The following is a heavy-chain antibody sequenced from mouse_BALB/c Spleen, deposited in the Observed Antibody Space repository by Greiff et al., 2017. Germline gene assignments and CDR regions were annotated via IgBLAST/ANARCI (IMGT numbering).Heavy chain of an antibody. V-gene: IGHV2-2*02. Sequence: QVQLKESGPGLVQPSQSLSITCTVSGFSLTSYGVHWVRQSPGKGLEWLGVIWSGGSTDYNAAFISRLSISKDNSKSQVFFKMNSLQANDTAIYYCARNYGSSYYAMDYWGQGTSVTVSS. CDR2: IWSGGST. J-gene: IGHJ4*01. D-gene: IGHD1-1*01. CDR3: ARNYGSSYYAMDY. CDR1: GFSLTSYG.